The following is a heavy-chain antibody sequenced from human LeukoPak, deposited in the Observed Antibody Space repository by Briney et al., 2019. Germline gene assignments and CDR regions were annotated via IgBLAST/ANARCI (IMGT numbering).Heavy chain of an antibody. CDR3: ARERSSFSGASTDY. V-gene: IGHV4-39*01. CDR2: IYYSGST. D-gene: IGHD3-10*01. CDR1: GGSISSSSYY. J-gene: IGHJ4*02. Sequence: SETLSLTCTVSGGSISSSSYYWGWIRQPPGKGLEWIGSIYYSGSTYYNPSLKSRVTISIDTSKNQFPLKLSSVTAADTAVYYCARERSSFSGASTDYWGQGTLVTVSS.